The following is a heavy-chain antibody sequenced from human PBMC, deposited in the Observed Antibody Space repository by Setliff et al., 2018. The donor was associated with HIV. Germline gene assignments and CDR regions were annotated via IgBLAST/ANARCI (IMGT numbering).Heavy chain of an antibody. CDR2: ISYDGSNK. J-gene: IGHJ4*02. CDR3: AKEGSITAVIVVPSWDY. CDR1: GFTFSDYA. Sequence: WGSLRLSCAASGFTFSDYAMHWVRQAPGKGLEWVAVISYDGSNKYYADSVKGRFTLSGDNSKNTVTLQMSSLRPDDTAVYYCAKEGSITAVIVVPSWDYWGQGTLVTVSS. D-gene: IGHD3-22*01. V-gene: IGHV3-30*04.